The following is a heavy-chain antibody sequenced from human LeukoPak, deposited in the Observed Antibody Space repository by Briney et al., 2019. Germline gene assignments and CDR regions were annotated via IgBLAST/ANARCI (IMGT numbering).Heavy chain of an antibody. J-gene: IGHJ5*02. CDR3: VRERIYYSDLAYKERENFDP. CDR1: GFTFSLYW. Sequence: GGSLRLSCAASGFTFSLYWMHWVRQGPGKGLMWVSRLNDDGSSADYADSVKGRFTMSRDNAKGKVFLEMRSLTVEDTAIYFCVRERIYYSDLAYKERENFDPWGRGTLVTVTS. V-gene: IGHV3-74*01. D-gene: IGHD1-26*01. CDR2: LNDDGSSA.